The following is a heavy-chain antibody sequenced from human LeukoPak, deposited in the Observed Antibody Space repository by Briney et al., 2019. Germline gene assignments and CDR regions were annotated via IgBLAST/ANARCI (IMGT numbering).Heavy chain of an antibody. CDR2: ISAYNGNT. CDR1: GYTFTSYG. Sequence: GASVKVSCKASGYTFTSYGISWVRQAPGQGLEWMGWISAYNGNTNYAQKLQGRVTMTTDTSTSTAYMELRSLRSDATAVCYCARETVVVPAARLLYYYYGMDVWGKGTTVTVSS. CDR3: ARETVVVPAARLLYYYYGMDV. V-gene: IGHV1-18*04. J-gene: IGHJ6*04. D-gene: IGHD2-2*01.